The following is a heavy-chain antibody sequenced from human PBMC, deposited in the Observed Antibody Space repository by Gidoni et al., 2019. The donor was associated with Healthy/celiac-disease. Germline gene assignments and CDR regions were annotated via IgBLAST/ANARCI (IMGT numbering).Heavy chain of an antibody. J-gene: IGHJ1*01. D-gene: IGHD3-22*01. CDR2: IYYSGST. CDR3: ARARVDYYDSSGYYWGYFQH. Sequence: QLQLQESGPGLVKPSETLSLTCTVSGGSISSSSYYWGWIRPPPGEGLEWIGSIYYSGSTHYNPSLKSRVTISVDTSKSQFSLKLSSVTAADTAVYYCARARVDYYDSSGYYWGYFQHWGQGTLVTVSS. V-gene: IGHV4-39*07. CDR1: GGSISSSSYY.